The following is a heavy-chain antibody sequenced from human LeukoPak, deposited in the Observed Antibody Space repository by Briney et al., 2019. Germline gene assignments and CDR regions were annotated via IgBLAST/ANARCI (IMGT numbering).Heavy chain of an antibody. J-gene: IGHJ5*02. Sequence: GSLRLSCAASGFPFSSYAMSWVRQAPGKGLEWVSAISGSGGSTYYADSVKGRFTISRDNSKNTLYLQMNSLRAEDTAVYYCAKSSSMIVVVYNWFDPWGQGTLVTVSS. CDR2: ISGSGGST. CDR3: AKSSSMIVVVYNWFDP. D-gene: IGHD3-22*01. CDR1: GFPFSSYA. V-gene: IGHV3-23*01.